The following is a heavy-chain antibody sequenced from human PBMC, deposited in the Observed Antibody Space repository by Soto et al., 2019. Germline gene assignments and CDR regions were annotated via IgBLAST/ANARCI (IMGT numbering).Heavy chain of an antibody. CDR2: INHIGST. V-gene: IGHV4-34*01. CDR3: ASVGPTTVTTFYDY. J-gene: IGHJ4*02. Sequence: SETLSLTCSVYSESFSSHYWSWIRQSPGKGLEWIGEINHIGSTAYNPSLKSRVTILVDASKNQFSLRLNSVTAADAGVYYCASVGPTTVTTFYDYCGQRTPVTVSA. CDR1: SESFSSHY. D-gene: IGHD4-17*01.